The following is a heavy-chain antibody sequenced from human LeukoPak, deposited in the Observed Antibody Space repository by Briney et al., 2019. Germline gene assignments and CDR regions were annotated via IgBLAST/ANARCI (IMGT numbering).Heavy chain of an antibody. D-gene: IGHD3-22*01. Sequence: GGSLRLSCAASGFTFSSYAMHWVRQAPGKGLEWVAVISYDGSNKYYAGSVKGRFTISRDNSKNTLYLQMNSLRVEDTAMYYCAREISITMIVVDPIWGQGTLVTVSS. CDR3: AREISITMIVVDPI. CDR2: ISYDGSNK. CDR1: GFTFSSYA. J-gene: IGHJ4*02. V-gene: IGHV3-30-3*01.